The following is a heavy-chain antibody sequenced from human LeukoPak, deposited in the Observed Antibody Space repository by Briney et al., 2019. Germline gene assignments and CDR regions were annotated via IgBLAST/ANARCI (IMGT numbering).Heavy chain of an antibody. V-gene: IGHV4-4*07. D-gene: IGHD2-21*02. Sequence: PSETLSLTCTVSGGSISSYYWSWIRQPAGKGLEWIGRIYTSGSTNYNPSLKSRVTMSVDTSKNQFSLKLSSVTAADTAVYYYARGTYGGGDCYSYYFDYWGQGTLVTVSS. CDR1: GGSISSYY. CDR2: IYTSGST. CDR3: ARGTYGGGDCYSYYFDY. J-gene: IGHJ4*02.